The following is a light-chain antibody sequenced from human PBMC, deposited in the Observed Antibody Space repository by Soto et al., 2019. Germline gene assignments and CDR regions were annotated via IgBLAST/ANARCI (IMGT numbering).Light chain of an antibody. CDR3: QQYNNWPRT. Sequence: EIVLTQSPATLSVSPGERATLSCRASQSVSRNVAWYQQTPGQAPRLLMFDASTRATGIPARFSGSGSGTEFTLTISSLQPEDSAIYYCQQYNNWPRTFGQGTKVDI. V-gene: IGKV3D-15*01. CDR1: QSVSRN. J-gene: IGKJ1*01. CDR2: DAS.